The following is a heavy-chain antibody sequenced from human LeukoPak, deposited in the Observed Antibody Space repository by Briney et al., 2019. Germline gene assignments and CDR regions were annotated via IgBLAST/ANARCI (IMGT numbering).Heavy chain of an antibody. D-gene: IGHD1-20*01. CDR2: FTGGRLST. CDR1: GFSVSNYA. V-gene: IGHV3-23*01. CDR3: AKEPFISGGYYFDY. J-gene: IGHJ4*02. Sequence: GSLRLSCVASGFSVSNYAMGWVRQTPGKGLEWVPSFTGGRLSTYYADSVKGRFTISRDISKNTLYLQMNSLRAEDSAVYFCAKEPFISGGYYFDYWGQGTLVTVSS.